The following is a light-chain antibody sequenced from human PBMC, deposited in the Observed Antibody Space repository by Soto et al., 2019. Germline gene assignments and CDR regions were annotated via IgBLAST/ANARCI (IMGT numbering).Light chain of an antibody. J-gene: IGLJ2*01. Sequence: QSVLTQPPSASGTPGQRVTITCSGRSSNIGTNTVTWYQQLPGAAPKLLIYSDNQRASGVPDRFSGSKSGTSASLAISGLQSEDEADYYCAAWDVSLVVFGGGTKLTVL. CDR3: AAWDVSLVV. V-gene: IGLV1-44*01. CDR1: SSNIGTNT. CDR2: SDN.